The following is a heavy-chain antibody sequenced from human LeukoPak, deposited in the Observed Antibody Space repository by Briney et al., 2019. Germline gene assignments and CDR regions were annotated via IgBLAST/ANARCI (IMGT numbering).Heavy chain of an antibody. Sequence: GGSLRLSCAASGFTFSSYGMSWVRQAPGKGLEWVSTISGSGGTTYYADSVKGRFTISRDNSKNTLYLQMYSLRAEDTAIYYCAKVTYGSGTYGAFDSWGQGTLVTVSS. J-gene: IGHJ4*02. CDR3: AKVTYGSGTYGAFDS. CDR2: ISGSGGTT. D-gene: IGHD3-10*01. V-gene: IGHV3-23*01. CDR1: GFTFSSYG.